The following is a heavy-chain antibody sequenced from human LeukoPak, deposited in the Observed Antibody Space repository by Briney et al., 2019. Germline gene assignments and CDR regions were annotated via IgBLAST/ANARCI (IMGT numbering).Heavy chain of an antibody. V-gene: IGHV4-4*07. CDR2: IYTSGST. J-gene: IGHJ3*02. CDR1: GGSISSYY. D-gene: IGHD1-7*01. CDR3: ARDLGTNNWNYGAFDI. Sequence: SVTLSLTCTVSGGSISSYYWSWIRQPAGKGLEWIGRIYTSGSTNYNPSLKSRVTMSVDTSKNQFSLKLSSVTAADTAVYYCARDLGTNNWNYGAFDIWGQGTMVTVSS.